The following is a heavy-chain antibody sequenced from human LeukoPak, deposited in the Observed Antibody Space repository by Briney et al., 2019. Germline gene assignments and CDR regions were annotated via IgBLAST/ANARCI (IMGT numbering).Heavy chain of an antibody. V-gene: IGHV1-8*01. Sequence: ASVKVSCKASGFTFTTHYINWVRQAPGQGLEWMGWMNPNSGGTGYAQEFQGRVTMTRDTSISTAYMEMSSLTSEDTAVYYCARCRVGYTDGLELPVAVYSGQGNLVSVSS. CDR3: ARCRVGYTDGLELPVAVY. D-gene: IGHD1-26*01. CDR1: GFTFTTHY. CDR2: MNPNSGGT. J-gene: IGHJ4*02.